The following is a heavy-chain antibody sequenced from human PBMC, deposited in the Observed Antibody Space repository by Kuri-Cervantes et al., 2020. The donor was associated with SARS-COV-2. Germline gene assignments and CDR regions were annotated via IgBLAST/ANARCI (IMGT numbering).Heavy chain of an antibody. Sequence: GGSLRLSCAASGFTFSSYAMSWVRQAPGKGLEWVSVIYSGGSSTYYADSVKGRFTISRDNSKNTLYLQMNSLRAEDTAVYYCAKDSYSSGWYWFDPWGQEPWSPSPQ. V-gene: IGHV3-23*03. D-gene: IGHD6-19*01. CDR2: IYSGGSST. J-gene: IGHJ5*02. CDR3: AKDSYSSGWYWFDP. CDR1: GFTFSSYA.